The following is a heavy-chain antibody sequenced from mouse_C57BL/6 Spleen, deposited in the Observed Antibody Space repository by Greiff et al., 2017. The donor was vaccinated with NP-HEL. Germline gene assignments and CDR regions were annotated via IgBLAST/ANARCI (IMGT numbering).Heavy chain of an antibody. CDR1: GYTFTSYW. D-gene: IGHD1-1*01. J-gene: IGHJ4*01. CDR3: ARYGSNYASSYAMDY. CDR2: IHPNSGST. V-gene: IGHV1-64*01. Sequence: QVQLQQPGAELVKPGASVTLSCKASGYTFTSYWMHWVKQRPGQGLEWIGMIHPNSGSTNYNEKFKSKATLTVDKSSSTAYMQLSSLTSEDSAVYYCARYGSNYASSYAMDYWGQGTSVTVSS.